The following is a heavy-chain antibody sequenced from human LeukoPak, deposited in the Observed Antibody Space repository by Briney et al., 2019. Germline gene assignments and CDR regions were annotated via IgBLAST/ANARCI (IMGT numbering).Heavy chain of an antibody. CDR1: GFTFSSYS. Sequence: GGSLRLSCAASGFTFSSYSMNWVRQAPGKGLEWASSISSSSSYIYYADSVKGRFTISRDNAKNSLYLQMNSLRAEDTAVYYCARLPLYSSGWYFYYYYMDVWGKGTTVTVSS. D-gene: IGHD6-19*01. V-gene: IGHV3-21*01. CDR3: ARLPLYSSGWYFYYYYMDV. CDR2: ISSSSSYI. J-gene: IGHJ6*03.